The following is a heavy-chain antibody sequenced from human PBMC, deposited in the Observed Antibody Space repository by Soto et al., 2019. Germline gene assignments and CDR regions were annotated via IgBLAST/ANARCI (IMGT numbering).Heavy chain of an antibody. Sequence: SETLSLTCTVSGGSISSYYWSWIRQPPGKGLEWIGYIYYSGSTNYNPSLKSRVTISVDTSKNQFSLKLSSVTAADTAVYYCARVISGRNGWFDPWGQGTLVTVSS. CDR3: ARVISGRNGWFDP. CDR1: GGSISSYY. CDR2: IYYSGST. D-gene: IGHD5-12*01. V-gene: IGHV4-59*01. J-gene: IGHJ5*02.